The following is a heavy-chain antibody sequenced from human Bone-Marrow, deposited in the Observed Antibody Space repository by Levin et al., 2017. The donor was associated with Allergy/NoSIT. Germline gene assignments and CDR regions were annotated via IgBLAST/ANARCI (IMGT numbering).Heavy chain of an antibody. D-gene: IGHD6-19*01. CDR1: GGTFSSYA. Sequence: KISCQASGGTFSSYAISWVRQAPGQGLEWMGGIIPIFGTANYAQKFQGRVTITADESTSTAYMELSSLRSEDTAVYYCARGGSSGWAVGDYFDYWGQGTLVTVSS. V-gene: IGHV1-69*01. CDR3: ARGGSSGWAVGDYFDY. CDR2: IIPIFGTA. J-gene: IGHJ4*02.